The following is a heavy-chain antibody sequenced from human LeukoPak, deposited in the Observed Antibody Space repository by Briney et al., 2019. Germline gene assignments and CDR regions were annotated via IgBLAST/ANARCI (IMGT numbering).Heavy chain of an antibody. J-gene: IGHJ4*02. CDR2: INHSGST. D-gene: IGHD6-25*01. V-gene: IGHV4-34*01. CDR1: GGSFSGYY. CDR3: ARHGIAALRY. Sequence: SETLSLTCAVYGGSFSGYYWSWIRQPPGKGLEWIGEINHSGSTNYNPSLKSRVTISVDTSKNQFSLKLSSVTAADTAVYYCARHGIAALRYWGQGTLVTVSS.